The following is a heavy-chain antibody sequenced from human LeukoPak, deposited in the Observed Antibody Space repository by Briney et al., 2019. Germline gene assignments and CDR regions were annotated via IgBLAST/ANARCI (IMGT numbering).Heavy chain of an antibody. J-gene: IGHJ2*01. Sequence: PSETLSFTCTVSGGSISSYYWSWIRQPPGKRLEWIGYIYYSGSTNYNPSLKSRVTISVDTSKNQFSLKLSSVTAADTAVYYCASWAPFKRYFDLWGRGTLVTVSS. CDR1: GGSISSYY. D-gene: IGHD3-16*01. CDR2: IYYSGST. V-gene: IGHV4-59*01. CDR3: ASWAPFKRYFDL.